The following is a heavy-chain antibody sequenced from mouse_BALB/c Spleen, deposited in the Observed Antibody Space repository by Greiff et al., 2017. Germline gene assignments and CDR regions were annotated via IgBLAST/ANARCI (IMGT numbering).Heavy chain of an antibody. CDR2: ISSGGST. CDR1: GFTFSSYA. CDR3: ARGLLRLPMDY. J-gene: IGHJ4*01. D-gene: IGHD1-2*01. Sequence: EVHLVESGGGLVKPGGSLKLSCAASGFTFSSYAMSWVRQTPEKRLEWVASISSGGSTYYPDSVKGRFTISRDNARNILYLQMSSLRSEDTAMYYCARGLLRLPMDYWGQGTSVTVSS. V-gene: IGHV5-6-5*01.